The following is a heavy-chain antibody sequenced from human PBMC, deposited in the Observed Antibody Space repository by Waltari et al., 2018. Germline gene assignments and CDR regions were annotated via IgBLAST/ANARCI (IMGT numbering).Heavy chain of an antibody. J-gene: IGHJ4*02. CDR2: ISYEGSNK. Sequence: QVQLVESGGGVVQPGRSLRLSCAASGFTFSSYGMHWVRQAPGKGLEWVAVISYEGSNKDYADSVKGRFTISRDNSKNTLYLQMNSLRAEDTAVYYCAKDSSSSSGPLDYWGQGTLVTVSS. CDR1: GFTFSSYG. V-gene: IGHV3-30*18. D-gene: IGHD6-19*01. CDR3: AKDSSSSSGPLDY.